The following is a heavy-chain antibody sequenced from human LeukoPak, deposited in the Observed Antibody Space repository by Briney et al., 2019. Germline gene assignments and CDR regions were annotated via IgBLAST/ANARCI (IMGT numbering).Heavy chain of an antibody. D-gene: IGHD6-13*01. V-gene: IGHV4-34*01. Sequence: PSETLSLTCSVYGGSFSGYYWSWIRQPPGKGLEWIGEINHSGSTNYNPSLKSRVTISVDTSKNQFSLKLSSVTAADTAVYYCARGVGSWYIRAFRTTPALDYFDYWGQGTLVTVSS. CDR1: GGSFSGYY. CDR2: INHSGST. J-gene: IGHJ4*02. CDR3: ARGVGSWYIRAFRTTPALDYFDY.